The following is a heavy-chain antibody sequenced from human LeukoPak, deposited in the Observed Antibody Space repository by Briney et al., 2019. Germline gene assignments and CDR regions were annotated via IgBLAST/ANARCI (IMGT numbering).Heavy chain of an antibody. CDR1: GYIFTGYY. D-gene: IGHD5-24*01. Sequence: ASVKVSCKASGYIFTGYYMHWVRQAPGQGLEWMGWINPNSGGTNSEQNFQGRVTMSRDTSISTVYMELSRLRSDDTALYYCAREGVIGDGYNFFDYWGQGTLVTVSS. CDR3: AREGVIGDGYNFFDY. CDR2: INPNSGGT. J-gene: IGHJ4*02. V-gene: IGHV1-2*02.